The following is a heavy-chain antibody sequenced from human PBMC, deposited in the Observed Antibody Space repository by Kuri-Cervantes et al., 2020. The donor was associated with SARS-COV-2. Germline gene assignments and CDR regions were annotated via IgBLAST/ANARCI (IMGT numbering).Heavy chain of an antibody. J-gene: IGHJ5*02. CDR3: ARDLRFMVRGVIGWFDP. Sequence: GSLRLSCTVSGGSISSSSYYWGWIRQPPGKGLEWIGSIYYSGSTYYNPSLKSRVTVSVDTSKNQFSLKLSSVTAADTAVYYCARDLRFMVRGVIGWFDPWGQGTLVTVSS. D-gene: IGHD3-10*01. CDR1: GGSISSSSYY. V-gene: IGHV4-39*07. CDR2: IYYSGST.